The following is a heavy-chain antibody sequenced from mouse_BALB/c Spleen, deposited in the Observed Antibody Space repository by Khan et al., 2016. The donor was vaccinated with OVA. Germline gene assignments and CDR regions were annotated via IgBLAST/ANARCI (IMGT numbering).Heavy chain of an antibody. CDR2: IYPGTDDT. V-gene: IGHV1-76*01. CDR1: GYIFTSYW. Sequence: QVQLKQSGAELMRPGASVKLSCKTSGYIFTSYWIHWVKQRSGQGLEWIARIYPGTDDTYYTENLRDKSTLTSDKSSSTAYLQLSNLKSEDSAVDFGAREDALYYMAYWGQGTTLTVSS. CDR3: AREDALYYMAY. D-gene: IGHD1-1*01. J-gene: IGHJ2*01.